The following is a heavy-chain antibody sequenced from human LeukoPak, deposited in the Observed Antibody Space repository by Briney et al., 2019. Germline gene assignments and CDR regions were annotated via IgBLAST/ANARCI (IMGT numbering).Heavy chain of an antibody. J-gene: IGHJ4*02. CDR1: GYTFTGYY. CDR3: ARGRITMVRGLSY. V-gene: IGHV1-8*02. Sequence: ASVKVSCKASGYTFTGYYMHWVRQATGQGLEWMGWMNPNSGNTGYAQKFQGRVTMTRNTSISTAYMELSSLRSEDTAVYYCARGRITMVRGLSYWGQGTLVTVSS. CDR2: MNPNSGNT. D-gene: IGHD3-10*01.